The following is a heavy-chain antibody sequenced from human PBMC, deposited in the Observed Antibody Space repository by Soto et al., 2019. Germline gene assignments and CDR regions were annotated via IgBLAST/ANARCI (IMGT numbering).Heavy chain of an antibody. CDR3: AKDLEAVTTELFYYYGMDV. D-gene: IGHD4-17*01. CDR1: GFTFSSYG. V-gene: IGHV3-30*18. J-gene: IGHJ6*02. CDR2: ISYDGSNK. Sequence: PGGSLRLSCAASGFTFSSYGMHWVRQAPGKGLEWVAVISYDGSNKYYADSVKGRFTISRDNSKNTLYLQMNSLRAEDTAVYYCAKDLEAVTTELFYYYGMDVWGQGTTVTVSS.